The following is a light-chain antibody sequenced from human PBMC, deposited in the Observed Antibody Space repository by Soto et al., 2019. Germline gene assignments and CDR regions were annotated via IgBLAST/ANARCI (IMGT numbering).Light chain of an antibody. CDR2: DAS. Sequence: DIQMTQSPSTLSASVGDRVTITCRASQTISGWLAWYQQSPGKAPKLLIYDASSLKRGVPSRFSGSRYGTEFTLTIDNLQPDDFATYYCQLYDSYYPTFGQGPKVEIK. CDR3: QLYDSYYPT. CDR1: QTISGW. J-gene: IGKJ1*01. V-gene: IGKV1-5*01.